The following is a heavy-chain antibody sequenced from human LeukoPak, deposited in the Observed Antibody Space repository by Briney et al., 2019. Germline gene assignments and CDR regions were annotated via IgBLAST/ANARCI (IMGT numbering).Heavy chain of an antibody. CDR2: INHSGST. Sequence: SETLSLTCAVYGGSFSGYYWSWIRQPPGKGLEWIGEINHSGSTNYNPSLKSRVTISVDTSKNQFSLKLSSVTAADTAVYYCARGVDTAMVPSFDYWGQGTLVTVSS. CDR3: ARGVDTAMVPSFDY. J-gene: IGHJ4*02. CDR1: GGSFSGYY. D-gene: IGHD5-18*01. V-gene: IGHV4-34*01.